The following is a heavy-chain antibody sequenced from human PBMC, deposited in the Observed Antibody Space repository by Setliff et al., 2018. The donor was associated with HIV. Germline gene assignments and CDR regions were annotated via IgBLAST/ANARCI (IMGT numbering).Heavy chain of an antibody. CDR3: ARPALGIGGGSRFDN. CDR1: GFTFSSYA. Sequence: GGSLRLSCAASGFTFSSYAMSWVRQAPGKGLEWVSAISGSGGSTYYADSVKGRFTISRDNSKNTLYLQMNSLRAEDTAVYYCARPALGIGGGSRFDNWGQGTRVTVSS. V-gene: IGHV3-23*01. J-gene: IGHJ4*02. CDR2: ISGSGGST. D-gene: IGHD3-10*01.